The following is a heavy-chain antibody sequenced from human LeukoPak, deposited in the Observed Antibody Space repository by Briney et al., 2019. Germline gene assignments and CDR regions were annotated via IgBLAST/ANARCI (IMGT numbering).Heavy chain of an antibody. Sequence: PSGTLSLTCAVSGGPITNSYWWTWVRPSPGKGRVGFGSIFYSGRTYYNPPLKSRLPISVHAPKNQLPLQLSSVTAADTAVYYCARHWVWFGARDWFDPWGQGTLVTVSS. CDR3: ARHWVWFGARDWFDP. V-gene: IGHV4-4*02. CDR1: GGPITNSYW. J-gene: IGHJ5*02. D-gene: IGHD3-10*01. CDR2: IFYSGRT.